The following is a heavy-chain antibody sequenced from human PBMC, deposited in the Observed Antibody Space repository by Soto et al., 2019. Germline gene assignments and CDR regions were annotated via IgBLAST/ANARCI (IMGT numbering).Heavy chain of an antibody. V-gene: IGHV3-23*01. Sequence: EVQLLESGGGLVQPGGSLRLSCATSEFTFSSYAMSWVRQAPGKGLEWVSAISGSGGSTYYADSVKGRFTISRDNSKNTLYLQMNGLRAEDTAVYYCAKDLRVAVAADSAHFDYWGQGTLVTVSS. CDR1: EFTFSSYA. CDR3: AKDLRVAVAADSAHFDY. J-gene: IGHJ4*02. D-gene: IGHD6-19*01. CDR2: ISGSGGST.